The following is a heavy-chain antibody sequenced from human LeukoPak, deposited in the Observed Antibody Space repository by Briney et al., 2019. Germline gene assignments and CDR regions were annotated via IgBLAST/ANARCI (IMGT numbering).Heavy chain of an antibody. CDR3: ARAGYHYDSSGYYEGAYYFDY. CDR1: GGSISSYY. D-gene: IGHD3-22*01. V-gene: IGHV4-59*01. J-gene: IGHJ4*02. Sequence: SETLSLTCTVSGGSISSYYWSWIRQPPGKGLEWIGYIYYSGSTNYNPSLKSRVTISVDTSKNQFSLKLSSVTAADTAVYYCARAGYHYDSSGYYEGAYYFDYWGQGTLVTVSS. CDR2: IYYSGST.